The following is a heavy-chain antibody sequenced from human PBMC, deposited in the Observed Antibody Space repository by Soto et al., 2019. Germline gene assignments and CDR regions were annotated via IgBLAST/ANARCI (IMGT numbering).Heavy chain of an antibody. Sequence: LRLSCAASGFTFSNAWMSWVRQAPGKGLEWVGRIKSKTDGGTTDYAAPVKGRFTISRDDSKNTLYLQMNSLKTEDTAVYYCTTNLDYGDYVGYYYGMDVWGQGTTVTV. V-gene: IGHV3-15*01. CDR2: IKSKTDGGTT. CDR3: TTNLDYGDYVGYYYGMDV. J-gene: IGHJ6*02. D-gene: IGHD4-17*01. CDR1: GFTFSNAW.